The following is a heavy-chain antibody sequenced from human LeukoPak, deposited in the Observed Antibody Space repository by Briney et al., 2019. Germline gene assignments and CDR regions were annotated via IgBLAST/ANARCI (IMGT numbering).Heavy chain of an antibody. D-gene: IGHD1-7*01. J-gene: IGHJ5*02. V-gene: IGHV1-18*01. CDR2: ISAYNGNT. CDR1: GYTFTSYG. CDR3: ARGAKITGTTGWFDP. Sequence: ASVKVSCKASGYTFTSYGISWARQAPGQGLEWMGWISAYNGNTNYAQKLQGRVTMTTDTSTSTAYMELRSLRSDDTAVYYCARGAKITGTTGWFDPWGQGTLVTVSS.